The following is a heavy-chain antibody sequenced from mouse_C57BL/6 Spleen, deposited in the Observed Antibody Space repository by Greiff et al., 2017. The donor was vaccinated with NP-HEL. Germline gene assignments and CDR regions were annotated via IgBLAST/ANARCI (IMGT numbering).Heavy chain of an antibody. CDR2: ISSGSSTI. CDR1: GFTFSDYG. Sequence: EVNLVESGGGLVKPGGSLKLSCAASGFTFSDYGMHWVRQAPAKGLEWVAYISSGSSTIYYAATVKGRFTISRDNAKNTLFLQMTSLRSEDTAMYYCARRDYYGSSYAMDYWGQGTSVTVSS. J-gene: IGHJ4*01. V-gene: IGHV5-17*01. CDR3: ARRDYYGSSYAMDY. D-gene: IGHD1-1*01.